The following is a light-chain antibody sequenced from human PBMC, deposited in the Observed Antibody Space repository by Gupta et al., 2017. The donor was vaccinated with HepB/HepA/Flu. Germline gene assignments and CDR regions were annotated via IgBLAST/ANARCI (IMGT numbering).Light chain of an antibody. CDR3: QQDGSSPPT. Sequence: EIVLTQSPGTLSLSPGERATRSCRASQSVRSSYLAWYQQKPGQAPRLLIYGASSRATGIPDRFSGSGSGTDFTLTISRLEPEDFPVYYCQQDGSSPPTFGGGTKLEIK. J-gene: IGKJ4*01. CDR2: GAS. CDR1: QSVRSSY. V-gene: IGKV3-20*01.